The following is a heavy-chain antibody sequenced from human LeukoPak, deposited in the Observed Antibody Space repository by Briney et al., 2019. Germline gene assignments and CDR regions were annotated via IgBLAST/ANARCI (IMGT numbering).Heavy chain of an antibody. V-gene: IGHV4-31*03. J-gene: IGHJ5*02. CDR1: GGSISSGGYY. D-gene: IGHD3-22*01. Sequence: PSQTLSLTCTVSGGSISSGGYYWSWIRQHPGKGLEWIGYIYYSGSTYYNPSLKSRVTISVDTSKNQFPLKLSSVTAADTAVYYCARDLRVGYYDSSGYSPWGQGTLVTVSS. CDR2: IYYSGST. CDR3: ARDLRVGYYDSSGYSP.